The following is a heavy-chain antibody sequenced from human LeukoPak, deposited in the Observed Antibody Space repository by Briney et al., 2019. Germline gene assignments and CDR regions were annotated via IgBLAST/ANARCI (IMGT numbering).Heavy chain of an antibody. Sequence: GGSLRLSCAASGFTFSSYSMNWVRQAPGKGLEWVSSISSSSSYIYYADSEKGRFTISRDNAKNSLYLQMNSLRAEDTAVYYCASQYCGGDCYFDYWGQGTLVTVSS. V-gene: IGHV3-21*01. J-gene: IGHJ4*02. CDR1: GFTFSSYS. CDR2: ISSSSSYI. CDR3: ASQYCGGDCYFDY. D-gene: IGHD2-21*02.